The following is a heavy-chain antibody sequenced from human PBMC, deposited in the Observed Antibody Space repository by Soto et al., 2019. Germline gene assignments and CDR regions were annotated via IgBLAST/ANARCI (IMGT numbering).Heavy chain of an antibody. D-gene: IGHD3-10*01. CDR1: GFTFNTYS. CDR2: ISSTGDFI. J-gene: IGHJ4*01. V-gene: IGHV3-21*01. Sequence: PGGSLRLSCAASGFTFNTYSMTWVRQAPGKGLEWVSSISSTGDFIYYADSVKGRFTISRDNAKNSLFLQMNSLRAEDTAVYYCSSSGWLLWGNGTLVTVSS. CDR3: SSSGWLL.